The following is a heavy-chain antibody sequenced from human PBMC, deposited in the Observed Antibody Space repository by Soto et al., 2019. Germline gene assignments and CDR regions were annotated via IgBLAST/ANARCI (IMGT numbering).Heavy chain of an antibody. V-gene: IGHV3-23*01. J-gene: IGHJ4*02. CDR1: GFTFSSYA. CDR3: ASDPYYYASGY. CDR2: ISGGGETI. D-gene: IGHD3-10*01. Sequence: EVQLLESGGGLVQPGGSLRLSCAASGFTFSSYAMSWVRQAPGKGLEWVSAISGGGETIYYADSVKGRFTVSRDNARKSLYLQMNSLRAEDTAVYYCASDPYYYASGYWGQGTLVTVSS.